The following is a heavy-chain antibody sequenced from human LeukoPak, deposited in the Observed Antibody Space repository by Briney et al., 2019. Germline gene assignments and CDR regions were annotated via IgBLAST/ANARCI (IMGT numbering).Heavy chain of an antibody. CDR1: GYTLTELS. J-gene: IGHJ4*02. D-gene: IGHD1-26*01. CDR2: FDPEDGET. V-gene: IGHV1-24*01. Sequence: AASVKVSCKVSGYTLTELSMHWVRQAPGKGLEWMGGFDPEDGETIYAQKFQGRVTMTEDTSTDTAYMELRSLRSEDTAVYYCATAGGIVGATTGNPFDYWGQGTLVTVSS. CDR3: ATAGGIVGATTGNPFDY.